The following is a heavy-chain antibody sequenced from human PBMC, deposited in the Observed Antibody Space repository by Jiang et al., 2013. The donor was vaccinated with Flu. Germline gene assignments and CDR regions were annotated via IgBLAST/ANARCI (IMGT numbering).Heavy chain of an antibody. V-gene: IGHV6-1*01. D-gene: IGHD5-12*01. CDR1: SNSAA. Sequence: SNSAAWNWIRQSPSRGLEWLGRTYYRSKWYNDYAVSVKSRITINPDTSKNQFSLQLNSVTPEDTAVYYCARRATLNWYFDLWGRGTLVTVSS. J-gene: IGHJ2*01. CDR2: TYYRSKWYN. CDR3: ARRATLNWYFDL.